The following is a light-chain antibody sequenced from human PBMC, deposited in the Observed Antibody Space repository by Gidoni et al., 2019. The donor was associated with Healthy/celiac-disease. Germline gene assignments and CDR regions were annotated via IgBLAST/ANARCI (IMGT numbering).Light chain of an antibody. J-gene: IGKJ1*01. CDR2: GAS. Sequence: EIVMTHSTATLSVSPGERATLSCRASQSVSSNLAWYQQKPGQAPRLLIYGASTRATGIPARLSGSGSGTEFTLTISSMQSEDFAVYYCQQYNNWPPWTFGQGTKVEIK. CDR3: QQYNNWPPWT. CDR1: QSVSSN. V-gene: IGKV3-15*01.